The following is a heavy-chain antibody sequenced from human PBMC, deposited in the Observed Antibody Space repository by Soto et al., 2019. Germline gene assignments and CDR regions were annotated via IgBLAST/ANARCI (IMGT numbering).Heavy chain of an antibody. Sequence: SETKCLTSTVADDYSGGGTDYWGWVRKPPEKGLEWVGSIYYSGTTYYKPALKSRVTISADTPKNQFSLKLTSVTAADTAIYYCARLHSSVPRGYFDHWGKGILVTVSS. V-gene: IGHV4-39*01. CDR1: DDYSGGGTDY. D-gene: IGHD4-4*01. CDR3: ARLHSSVPRGYFDH. J-gene: IGHJ4*02. CDR2: IYYSGTT.